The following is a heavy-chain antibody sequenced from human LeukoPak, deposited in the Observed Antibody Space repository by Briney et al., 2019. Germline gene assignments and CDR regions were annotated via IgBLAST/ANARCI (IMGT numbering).Heavy chain of an antibody. V-gene: IGHV3-23*01. J-gene: IGHJ3*01. CDR2: ISGSGGST. CDR1: GFTFSSYA. Sequence: GGSLRLSCAASGFTFSSYAMSWVRQAPGKGLEWVSAISGSGGSTYYADSVKGRFTISRDNSKNTLYLQMNSLRAEDTAVYYCAREEHRLAEAGTSAFDLGGQGTLVTVSP. D-gene: IGHD6-13*01. CDR3: AREEHRLAEAGTSAFDL.